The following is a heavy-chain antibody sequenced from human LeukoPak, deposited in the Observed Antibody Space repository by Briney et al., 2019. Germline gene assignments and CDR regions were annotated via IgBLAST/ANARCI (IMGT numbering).Heavy chain of an antibody. CDR3: ASPSSGSALGVLDY. V-gene: IGHV1-2*02. J-gene: IGHJ4*02. CDR1: GYTFTSYY. CDR2: INPNSGGT. D-gene: IGHD3-22*01. Sequence: RASVKVSCKASGYTFTSYYMHWVRQAPGQGLEWMGWINPNSGGTNYAQKFQGRVTMTRDTSISTAYMELSRLRSDDTAVYYCASPSSGSALGVLDYWGQGTLVTVSS.